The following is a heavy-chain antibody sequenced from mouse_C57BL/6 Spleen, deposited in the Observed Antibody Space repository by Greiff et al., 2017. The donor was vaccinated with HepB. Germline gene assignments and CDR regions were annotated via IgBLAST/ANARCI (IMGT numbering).Heavy chain of an antibody. D-gene: IGHD2-4*01. Sequence: VQLQQPGAELVKPGASVKLSCKASGYTFTSYWMQWVKQRPGQGLEWIGEIDPSDSYTNYNQKFKGKATLTVDTSSSTAYMQLSSLTSEDSAVYYCARFDYGGNFDYWGQGTSLTVSS. CDR2: IDPSDSYT. V-gene: IGHV1-50*01. J-gene: IGHJ2*02. CDR3: ARFDYGGNFDY. CDR1: GYTFTSYW.